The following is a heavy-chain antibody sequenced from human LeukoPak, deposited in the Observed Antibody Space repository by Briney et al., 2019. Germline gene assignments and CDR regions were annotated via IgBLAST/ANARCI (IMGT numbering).Heavy chain of an antibody. Sequence: SVKVSCKASGGSFTIQAISLVRQAPGQGLEWMGRIIPIFDTTNYAQKFQGRVTITADKSTTTAYMELSGLRSEDTAVYYCARGPYYYDFWGQGTLVTVSS. CDR3: ARGPYYYDF. V-gene: IGHV1-69*06. D-gene: IGHD3-16*01. CDR2: IIPIFDTT. J-gene: IGHJ4*02. CDR1: GGSFTIQA.